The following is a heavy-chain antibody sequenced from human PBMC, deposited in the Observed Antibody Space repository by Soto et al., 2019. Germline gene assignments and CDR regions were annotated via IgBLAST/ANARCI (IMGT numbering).Heavy chain of an antibody. Sequence: ASVKVSCKASGYTFSRYGISWVRQAPGQGLEWMGWISGYNGDTNYAQKFQGRVSMTIDTSTETAYMELRSLRSDDTAVYYCARDLPTMDVWGQGTTVTVSS. CDR2: ISGYNGDT. V-gene: IGHV1-18*01. CDR3: ARDLPTMDV. CDR1: GYTFSRYG. J-gene: IGHJ6*02.